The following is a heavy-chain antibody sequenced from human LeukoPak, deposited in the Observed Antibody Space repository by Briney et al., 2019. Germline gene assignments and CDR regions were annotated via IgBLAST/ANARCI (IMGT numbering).Heavy chain of an antibody. CDR1: GGSISSYY. Sequence: SETLSLTCTVSGGSISSYYWSWIRQPPGKGLEWIGYIYYSGSTNYNPSLKSRVTISVDTSKNQFSLKLSSVTAADTAVYYCARAPSSDHYYYYYMDVWGKGTTVTVSS. V-gene: IGHV4-59*01. CDR2: IYYSGST. D-gene: IGHD6-25*01. CDR3: ARAPSSDHYYYYYMDV. J-gene: IGHJ6*03.